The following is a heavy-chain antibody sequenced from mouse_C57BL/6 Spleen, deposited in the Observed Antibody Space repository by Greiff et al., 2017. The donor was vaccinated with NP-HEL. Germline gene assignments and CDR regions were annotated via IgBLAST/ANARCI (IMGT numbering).Heavy chain of an antibody. Sequence: QVQLKQSGPELVKPGASVKISCKASGYSFTSYYIHWVKQRPGQGLEWIGWIYPGRGNTKYNEKFKGKATLTADTSSSTAYMQRSSLTSEDSAVDDCAIDGSSGLDYWGQGTTLTVSS. CDR1: GYSFTSYY. V-gene: IGHV1-66*01. CDR3: AIDGSSGLDY. J-gene: IGHJ2*01. CDR2: IYPGRGNT. D-gene: IGHD1-1*01.